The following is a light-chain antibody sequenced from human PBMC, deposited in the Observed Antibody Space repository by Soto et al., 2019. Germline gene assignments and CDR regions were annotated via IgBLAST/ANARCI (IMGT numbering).Light chain of an antibody. CDR1: QSVSRT. Sequence: EIVMTQSPATLSVSPGEGLTLSFRASQSVSRTLAWYQQKPGQAPRLLIFDASTRATGIPDRFSGSGSGTDFTLTISRLEPEDFVVYYCQQFDNSPALFPFGHGTKVDL. CDR3: QQFDNSPALFP. CDR2: DAS. V-gene: IGKV3D-15*02. J-gene: IGKJ3*01.